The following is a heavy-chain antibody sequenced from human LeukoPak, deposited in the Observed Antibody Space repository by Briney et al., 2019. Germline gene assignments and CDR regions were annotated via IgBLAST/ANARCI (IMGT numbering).Heavy chain of an antibody. Sequence: ASVKVPCKASGGTFSSYAISWVRQAPGQGLEWLGWMSPNSGDTGYAQKFQGRVTMTSDSSISTAYMELSSLRSEDTAIYYCVRTPPNWGFDYWGQGTLVTVSS. CDR2: MSPNSGDT. CDR1: GGTFSSYA. V-gene: IGHV1-8*02. D-gene: IGHD7-27*01. J-gene: IGHJ4*02. CDR3: VRTPPNWGFDY.